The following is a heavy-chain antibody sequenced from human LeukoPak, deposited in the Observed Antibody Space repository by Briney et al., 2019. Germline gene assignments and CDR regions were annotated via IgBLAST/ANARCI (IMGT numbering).Heavy chain of an antibody. CDR1: GGSISGYY. D-gene: IGHD3-22*01. V-gene: IGHV4-34*01. J-gene: IGHJ4*02. CDR3: ARGLTGYYDSSEYYYSY. Sequence: PSETLSLTCAVYGGSISGYYWSWIRQPPGKGLEWIGEINHSGNTNYNPSLKSRVTISVETSKNQFSLKLSSVTAADTAVHYCARGLTGYYDSSEYYYSYWGQGTLVTVSS. CDR2: INHSGNT.